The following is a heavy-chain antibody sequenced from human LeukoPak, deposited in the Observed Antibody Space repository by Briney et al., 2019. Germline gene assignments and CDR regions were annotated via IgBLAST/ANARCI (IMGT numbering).Heavy chain of an antibody. CDR3: ARGPRQLWFGNWFDP. CDR2: IYYSGST. D-gene: IGHD3-10*01. J-gene: IGHJ5*02. V-gene: IGHV4-39*01. CDR1: GGSISSSSYY. Sequence: LSETLSLTCTVSGGSISSSSYYWGWIRQPPGKGLEWIGSIYYSGSTYYNPSLKSRVTISVDTSKNQFSLKLSSVTAADTAVYYCARGPRQLWFGNWFDPWGQGTLVTVSS.